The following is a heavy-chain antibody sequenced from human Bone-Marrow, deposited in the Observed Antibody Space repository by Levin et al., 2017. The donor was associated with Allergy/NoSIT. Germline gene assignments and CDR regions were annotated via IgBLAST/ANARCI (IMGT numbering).Heavy chain of an antibody. J-gene: IGHJ6*02. CDR3: VGQYDFWSGYFPRYGMDV. D-gene: IGHD3/OR15-3a*01. Sequence: KSSETLSLTCAVSGGSVGSAGYSWTWIRLPPGKGLEWIGYINQSGTTSYNPSLVSRVTMSLDTSNNQFSLHLTSVTAADTAVYYCVGQYDFWSGYFPRYGMDVWGQGTPVTVSS. CDR1: GGSVGSAGYS. V-gene: IGHV4-30-2*01. CDR2: INQSGTT.